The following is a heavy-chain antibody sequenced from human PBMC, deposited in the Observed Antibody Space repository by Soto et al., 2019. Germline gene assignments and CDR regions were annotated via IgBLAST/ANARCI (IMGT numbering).Heavy chain of an antibody. D-gene: IGHD5-12*01. V-gene: IGHV1-69*02. CDR1: GGTFSSYT. Sequence: QVQLVQSGAEVKKPGSSVKVSCKASGGTFSSYTISWVRQAPGQGLEWMGRIIPILGIANYAQKFQGRVTITADKSMSTAYMELSSLRSEDTAVYYCAHGRWKESRDGYRGWFDPWGQGTLVTVSS. CDR3: AHGRWKESRDGYRGWFDP. J-gene: IGHJ5*02. CDR2: IIPILGIA.